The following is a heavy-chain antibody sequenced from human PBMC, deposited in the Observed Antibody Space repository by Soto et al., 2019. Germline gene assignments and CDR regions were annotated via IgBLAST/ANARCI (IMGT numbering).Heavy chain of an antibody. CDR2: INPNSGGT. D-gene: IGHD3-22*01. J-gene: IGHJ1*01. V-gene: IGHV1-2*04. Sequence: QVQLVQSGAEVKKPGASVKVSCKASGYTFTGYYMHWVRQAPGQGLEWMGWINPNSGGTNYAQKFQRWVTRTRDTSISTAYMELSRLRSDDTAVYYCAREILGGKNYYDSSGYSHWGQGTLVTVSS. CDR3: AREILGGKNYYDSSGYSH. CDR1: GYTFTGYY.